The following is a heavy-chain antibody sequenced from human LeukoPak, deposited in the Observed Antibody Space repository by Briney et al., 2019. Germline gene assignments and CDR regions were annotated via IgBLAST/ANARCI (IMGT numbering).Heavy chain of an antibody. CDR1: GFTFSSYS. Sequence: GGSLRLSCAASGFTFSSYSMNWVRQAPGKGLEWVSSISSSSSYIYYADSVKGRFTISRDNAKNSLYLQMNSLRAEDTAVYYCASDPVTGTTPFHYYYYMDVWGKGTTVTVSS. V-gene: IGHV3-21*01. J-gene: IGHJ6*03. CDR3: ASDPVTGTTPFHYYYYMDV. CDR2: ISSSSSYI. D-gene: IGHD1-7*01.